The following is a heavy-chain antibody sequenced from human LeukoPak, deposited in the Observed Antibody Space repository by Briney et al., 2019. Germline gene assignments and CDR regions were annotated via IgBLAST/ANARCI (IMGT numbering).Heavy chain of an antibody. J-gene: IGHJ3*02. CDR1: GGSISSYY. V-gene: IGHV4-4*07. CDR2: IYTSGST. D-gene: IGHD6-13*01. Sequence: PSETLSLTCTVSGGSISSYYWSWIRQPAGKGLEWIGRIYTSGSTNYNPSLKSRVTMSVDTSKNQFSLKLSSVTAAHTAVYYCARDSSSSWSYDAFDIWGQGTMVTVSS. CDR3: ARDSSSSWSYDAFDI.